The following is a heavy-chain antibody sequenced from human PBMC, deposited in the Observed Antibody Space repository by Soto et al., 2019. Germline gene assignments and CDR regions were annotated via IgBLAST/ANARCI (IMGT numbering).Heavy chain of an antibody. J-gene: IGHJ4*02. Sequence: SETLSLTCTVSGGSISSYYWSWIRQPPGKGLEWIRYIYYSESTNYNPSLKSRDTITVDTSKNQISLKLSSVTAADTAVYYCGRTLGYCSGGSCTHFDYWGQGTLVTVSS. CDR2: IYYSEST. CDR1: GGSISSYY. V-gene: IGHV4-59*08. CDR3: GRTLGYCSGGSCTHFDY. D-gene: IGHD2-15*01.